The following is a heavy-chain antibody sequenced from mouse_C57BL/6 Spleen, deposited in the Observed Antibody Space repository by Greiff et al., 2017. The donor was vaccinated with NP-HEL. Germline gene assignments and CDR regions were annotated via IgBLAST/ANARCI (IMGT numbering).Heavy chain of an antibody. V-gene: IGHV1-81*01. D-gene: IGHD2-3*01. CDR1: GYTFTSYG. J-gene: IGHJ3*01. CDR2: IYPRSGNT. CDR3: AREKDDGYLAWFAY. Sequence: QVQLKQSGAELARPGASVKLSCKASGYTFTSYGISWVKQRTGQGLEWIGEIYPRSGNTYYNEKFKGKATLTADKSSSTAYMELRSLTSEDSAVYFGAREKDDGYLAWFAYWGQGTLVTVSA.